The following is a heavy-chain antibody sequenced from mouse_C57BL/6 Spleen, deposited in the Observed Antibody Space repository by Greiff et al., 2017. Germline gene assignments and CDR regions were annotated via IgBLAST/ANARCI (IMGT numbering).Heavy chain of an antibody. Sequence: QVQLQQPGAELVRPGSSVKLSCKASGYTFTSYWMDWVKQRPGQGLEWIGNIYPSDSETHYNQKFKDKATLTVDKSYSTAYMQLSSLTSEDSAVYYCARGDYDGSWFAYWGQGTLVTVSA. V-gene: IGHV1-61*01. CDR3: ARGDYDGSWFAY. CDR2: IYPSDSET. D-gene: IGHD1-2*01. CDR1: GYTFTSYW. J-gene: IGHJ3*01.